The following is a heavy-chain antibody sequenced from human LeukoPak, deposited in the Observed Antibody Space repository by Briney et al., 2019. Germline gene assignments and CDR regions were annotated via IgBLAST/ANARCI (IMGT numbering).Heavy chain of an antibody. J-gene: IGHJ4*02. CDR2: IAYDGSRA. Sequence: GGSLRLSCAGSGFTFSSYGMHWFRQTPGKGLEWVAVIAYDGSRAFYADSVKGRSTISRDNSKNTMSVQMDDLRAEDTAVYYCTRYNNDHFDYWGQGTLVTASS. CDR1: GFTFSSYG. V-gene: IGHV3-33*01. CDR3: TRYNNDHFDY. D-gene: IGHD1-14*01.